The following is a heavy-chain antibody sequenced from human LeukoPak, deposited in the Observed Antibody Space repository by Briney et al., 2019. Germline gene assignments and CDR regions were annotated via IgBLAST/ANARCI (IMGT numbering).Heavy chain of an antibody. D-gene: IGHD5-18*01. J-gene: IGHJ6*02. CDR3: ARDSRIQLWSMWGPVMDV. CDR1: GYTFTGYY. CDR2: INPNSGGT. Sequence: GASVKVSYKASGYTFTGYYMHWVRQAPGQGLEWMGWINPNSGGTNYAQKFQGRVTMTRDTSISTAYMELSRLRSDDTAVYYCARDSRIQLWSMWGPVMDVWGQGTTVTVSS. V-gene: IGHV1-2*02.